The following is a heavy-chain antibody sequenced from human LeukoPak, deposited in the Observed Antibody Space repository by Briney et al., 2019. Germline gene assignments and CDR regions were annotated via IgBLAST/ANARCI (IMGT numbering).Heavy chain of an antibody. J-gene: IGHJ4*02. V-gene: IGHV3-30*04. CDR2: ISKDGNNK. D-gene: IGHD3-10*01. CDR3: ARPDDSESFYRANHY. Sequence: GRSLRLSCAASGFSFNSYPLHWVRRAPGKGLEWVGVISKDGNNKYYADSVKGRFTISRDNSNNTLSLQMNGLRLEDTAVYYCARPDDSESFYRANHYWGRGTLVTVS. CDR1: GFSFNSYP.